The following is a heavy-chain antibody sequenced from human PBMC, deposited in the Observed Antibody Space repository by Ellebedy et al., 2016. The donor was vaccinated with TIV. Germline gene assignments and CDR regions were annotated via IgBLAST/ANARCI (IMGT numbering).Heavy chain of an antibody. D-gene: IGHD3-10*01. V-gene: IGHV3-33*01. Sequence: GGSLRLXXAASGFTFSSYGMHWVRQAPGKGLEWVAVIWYDGSNKYYADSVKGRFTISRDNSKNTLYLQMNSLRAEDTAVYYCARDHYYGSGSYIWRGMDVWGQGTTVTVSS. CDR3: ARDHYYGSGSYIWRGMDV. J-gene: IGHJ6*02. CDR1: GFTFSSYG. CDR2: IWYDGSNK.